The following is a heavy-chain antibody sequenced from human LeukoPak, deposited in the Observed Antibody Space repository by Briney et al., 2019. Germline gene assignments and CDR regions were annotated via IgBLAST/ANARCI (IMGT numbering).Heavy chain of an antibody. CDR3: AKLGKFYDFWSGYYTDAFDI. CDR1: GFTFSSYA. V-gene: IGHV3-23*01. Sequence: GGSLRLSCAASGFTFSSYAMSWVRQAPGKGLEWVSAISGSGGSTYNADSVKGRFTISRDNSKNTLYLQMNRLRAEDTAVYYCAKLGKFYDFWSGYYTDAFDIRGKGTMVTVSS. J-gene: IGHJ3*02. CDR2: ISGSGGST. D-gene: IGHD3-3*01.